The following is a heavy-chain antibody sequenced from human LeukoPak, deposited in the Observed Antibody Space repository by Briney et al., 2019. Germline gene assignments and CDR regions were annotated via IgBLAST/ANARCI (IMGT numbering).Heavy chain of an antibody. CDR1: GGTFSSYA. J-gene: IGHJ4*02. CDR2: IIPIFGTA. D-gene: IGHD5-24*01. CDR3: ATDQGTGWDY. Sequence: ASVKVSCKASGGTFSSYAISWVRQAPGQGLEWMGGIIPIFGTANYAQKFQGRVTMTEDTSTDTAYMELSSLRSEDTAVYYCATDQGTGWDYWGQGTLVTVSS. V-gene: IGHV1-69*06.